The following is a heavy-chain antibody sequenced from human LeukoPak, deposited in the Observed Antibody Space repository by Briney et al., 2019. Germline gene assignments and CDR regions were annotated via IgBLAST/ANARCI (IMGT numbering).Heavy chain of an antibody. CDR1: GYTFTAHD. D-gene: IGHD6-19*01. V-gene: IGHV1-8*03. J-gene: IGHJ4*02. Sequence: ASVKVSCKASGYTFTAHDINWVGQATGQGLEWMGWMNPNSGNAGYAQKFQGRVTITRNTSTSTAYMELSSLRSEDTAVYYCARRSGWASFDYWGQGTPVTVSS. CDR3: ARRSGWASFDY. CDR2: MNPNSGNA.